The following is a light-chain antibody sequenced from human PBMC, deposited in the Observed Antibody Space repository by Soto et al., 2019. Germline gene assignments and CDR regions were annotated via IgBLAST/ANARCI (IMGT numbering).Light chain of an antibody. Sequence: DIQMTQSPSSLSASVEDRFIITLQASQSISNHLNWYQQKPGKASKLLIFAASSLQSGVPSRFSGSRSGPDFTLTISSLQPEDFATYYCQQSYSSPPTFGQGTKVDIK. CDR3: QQSYSSPPT. V-gene: IGKV1-39*01. CDR2: AAS. CDR1: QSISNH. J-gene: IGKJ1*01.